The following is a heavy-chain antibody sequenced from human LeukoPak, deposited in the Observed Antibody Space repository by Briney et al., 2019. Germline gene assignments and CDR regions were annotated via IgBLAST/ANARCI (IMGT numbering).Heavy chain of an antibody. CDR2: ISSSGSAI. V-gene: IGHV3-11*01. D-gene: IGHD3-22*01. CDR1: GFTFSSYA. J-gene: IGHJ4*02. CDR3: ARDRHYDSSGYYGY. Sequence: GGSLRLSCAASGFTFSSYAMSWIRQAPGKGLEWVSYISSSGSAIYYADSVKGRFTISRDNAKNSLFLQMNSLRAEDTAVYYCARDRHYDSSGYYGYWGQGTLVTVSS.